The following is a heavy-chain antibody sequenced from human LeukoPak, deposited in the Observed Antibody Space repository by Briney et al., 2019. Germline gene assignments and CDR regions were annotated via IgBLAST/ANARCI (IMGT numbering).Heavy chain of an antibody. Sequence: GGSLRLSCAASGFTFSSYWMSSVRQAPEQGLEWVANVNEAGSEKNYVDSVKGRFTISRDNIRNLLYLQLNYLIVEDTAVYYSATEYCADKGNFDLWGRGALVTVSS. V-gene: IGHV3-7*02. J-gene: IGHJ2*01. CDR1: GFTFSSYW. CDR2: VNEAGSEK. CDR3: ATEYCADKGNFDL. D-gene: IGHD2/OR15-2a*01.